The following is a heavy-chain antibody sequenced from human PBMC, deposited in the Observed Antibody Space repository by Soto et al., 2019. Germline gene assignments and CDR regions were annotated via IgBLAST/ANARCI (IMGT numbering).Heavy chain of an antibody. CDR2: VSYDGSNK. V-gene: IGHV3-30*18. CDR3: AKDEQAVVPQPETLYY. D-gene: IGHD2-2*01. J-gene: IGHJ4*02. Sequence: QVQLVESGGGVVQPGRSLRLSCAASGFTFSRYGMHWVRQAPGKGLEWVAVVSYDGSNKYYAESVKGRFTISRDNSKNALYLQMNSLRAEEAAVFYRAKDEQAVVPQPETLYYWGQRTLVTVS. CDR1: GFTFSRYG.